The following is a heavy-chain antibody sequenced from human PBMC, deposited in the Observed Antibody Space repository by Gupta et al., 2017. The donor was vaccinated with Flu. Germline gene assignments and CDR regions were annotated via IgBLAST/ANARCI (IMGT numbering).Heavy chain of an antibody. V-gene: IGHV3-23*01. D-gene: IGHD2-2*01. CDR1: GFTFSSYA. CDR3: ARAYCSSTSCYPFYMDV. Sequence: EVQLLESGGGLVQPGGSLRLSCAASGFTFSSYAMSWVRQAPGKGLEWVSAISGSGGSTYYADSVKGRFTISRDNSKNTLYLQMNSLRAEDTAVYYCARAYCSSTSCYPFYMDVWGKGTTVTVSS. J-gene: IGHJ6*03. CDR2: ISGSGGST.